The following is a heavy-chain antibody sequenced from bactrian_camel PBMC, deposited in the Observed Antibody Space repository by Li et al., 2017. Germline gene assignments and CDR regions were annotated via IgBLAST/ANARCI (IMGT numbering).Heavy chain of an antibody. J-gene: IGHJ4*01. Sequence: HVQLVESGGGSVETGGSLRLSCASSGYSYRSNCLAWFRQSTGNQREGVAVIDNDGGEIYVDSVKGRFTISNANAKTTLYLQMNSLKPEDTAMYYCAAAVWGYGCTTYNYWGQGTQVTVS. V-gene: IGHV3S53*01. CDR3: AAAVWGYGCTTYNY. CDR2: IDNDGGE. D-gene: IGHD2*01. CDR1: GYSYRSNC.